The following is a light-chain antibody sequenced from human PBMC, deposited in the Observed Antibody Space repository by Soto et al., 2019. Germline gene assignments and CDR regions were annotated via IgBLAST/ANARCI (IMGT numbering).Light chain of an antibody. J-gene: IGKJ1*01. V-gene: IGKV1-5*03. CDR1: RGISSG. CDR3: QQYYSYPWT. CDR2: EAS. Sequence: DIQMTQSPSILPAPVGARATITCRASRGISSGLAWYQQKPGKAPKLRIYEASGLESGVPSRFSGSGSGTEFTLSISSLQPDDFATYYCQQYYSYPWTFGQGTKVEIK.